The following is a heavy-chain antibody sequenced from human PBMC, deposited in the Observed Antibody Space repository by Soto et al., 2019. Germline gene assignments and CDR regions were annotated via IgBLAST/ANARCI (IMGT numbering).Heavy chain of an antibody. CDR1: GGSINSNNYY. CDR2: IYYSGST. V-gene: IGHV4-30-4*01. D-gene: IGHD1-1*01. J-gene: IGHJ6*02. CDR3: ARDERFPGGYYYGMDV. Sequence: QVQLQESGPGLVRPSQTLSLTCTVSGGSINSNNYYWSWIRQPPGKGLEWIGYIYYSGSTYYNPSLKSRVSISIDTSKNQFSLMLSSVTAADTAVYYCARDERFPGGYYYGMDVWGQGTTVTVSS.